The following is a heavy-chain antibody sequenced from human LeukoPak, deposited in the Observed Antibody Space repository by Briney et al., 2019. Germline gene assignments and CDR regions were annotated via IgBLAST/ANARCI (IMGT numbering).Heavy chain of an antibody. Sequence: GGSLRLSCAASGFTVSRNYMSWVRQAPGRGLECVSVIYGGGPTYYADSVKGRLTISRDTSKNTLYLQMNSLRAEDPAVYFCARDLGIAGTTHAFDIWGQGTMVTVSS. CDR3: ARDLGIAGTTHAFDI. CDR2: IYGGGPT. D-gene: IGHD1-14*01. CDR1: GFTVSRNY. V-gene: IGHV3-53*01. J-gene: IGHJ3*02.